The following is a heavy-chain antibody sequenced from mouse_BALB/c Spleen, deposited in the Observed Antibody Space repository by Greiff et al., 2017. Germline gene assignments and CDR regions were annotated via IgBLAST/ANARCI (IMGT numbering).Heavy chain of an antibody. CDR1: GYTFTDYN. V-gene: IGHV1S29*02. D-gene: IGHD2-1*01. J-gene: IGHJ3*01. Sequence: VQLQQSGPELVKPGASVKISCKASGYTFTDYNMHWVKQSHGTSLEWIGYIYPYNGGTGYNQKFKSKATLTVDNSSSTAYMELRSLTSEDSAVYYCAREGNYAWFAYWGQGTLVTVSA. CDR2: IYPYNGGT. CDR3: AREGNYAWFAY.